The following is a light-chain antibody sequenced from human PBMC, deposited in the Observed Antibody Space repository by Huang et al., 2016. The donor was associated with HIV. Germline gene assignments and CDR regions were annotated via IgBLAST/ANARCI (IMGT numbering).Light chain of an antibody. CDR2: AAS. Sequence: EVLMTQSLDILSVSPGDRATFSCRASQNVGSNLAWYQQRPGQAPRLLIYAASTRATGVPARFSGGGSGTEVTLTIGRLQSEDFATYYCQQYNTWPPWAFGQGTTVEI. J-gene: IGKJ1*01. V-gene: IGKV3-15*01. CDR1: QNVGSN. CDR3: QQYNTWPPWA.